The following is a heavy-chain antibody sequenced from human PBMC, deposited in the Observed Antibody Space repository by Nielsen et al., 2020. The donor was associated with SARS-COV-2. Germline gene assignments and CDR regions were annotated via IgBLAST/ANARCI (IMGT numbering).Heavy chain of an antibody. Sequence: SETLSLTCTVSGGSISSGDYYWSWIRQPPGKGLEWIGYIYYSGSTYYNPSLKSRVTISVDTSKNQFSLKLSSVTAADTAVYYCARDLGGSSGWGDYYYYGMDVWGQGTTVTVSS. CDR2: IYYSGST. CDR1: GGSISSGDYY. V-gene: IGHV4-30-4*01. J-gene: IGHJ6*02. D-gene: IGHD6-19*01. CDR3: ARDLGGSSGWGDYYYYGMDV.